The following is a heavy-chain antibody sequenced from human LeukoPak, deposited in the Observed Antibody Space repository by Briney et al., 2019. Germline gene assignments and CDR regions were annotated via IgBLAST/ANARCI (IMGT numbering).Heavy chain of an antibody. V-gene: IGHV4-39*07. CDR2: FYYSGSI. Sequence: PSETLSLTCIVSGGSISSTSYYWGWIRQSPGKGLEWFGSFYYSGSIFDNRSLRSRVTISIDMSKNQFSLKLSSVTAADTAVYYCARDFSDDPLGGYHRYYYMDVWGKGTTVTVSS. CDR3: ARDFSDDPLGGYHRYYYMDV. D-gene: IGHD3-22*01. J-gene: IGHJ6*03. CDR1: GGSISSTSYY.